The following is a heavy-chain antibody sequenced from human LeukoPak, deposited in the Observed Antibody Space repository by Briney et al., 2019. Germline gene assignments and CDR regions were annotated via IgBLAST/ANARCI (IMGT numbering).Heavy chain of an antibody. CDR2: IYTDGST. Sequence: PETLSLTCTVSGGSISSYYWSWIRQPAGKGLGWIGRIYTDGSTYYNPSLKSRVTMSVDTSKNQFSLKLTSVTAADTAVYYCARDAYYYDSSGYYNSDYWGQGTLVTVSS. CDR3: ARDAYYYDSSGYYNSDY. J-gene: IGHJ4*02. V-gene: IGHV4-4*07. D-gene: IGHD3-22*01. CDR1: GGSISSYY.